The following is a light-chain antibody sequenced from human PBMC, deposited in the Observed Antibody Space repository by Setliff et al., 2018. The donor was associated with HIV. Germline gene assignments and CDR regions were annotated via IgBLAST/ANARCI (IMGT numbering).Light chain of an antibody. J-gene: IGLJ1*01. CDR3: CSNTGSNTFV. CDR2: QAT. CDR1: SSDVGRYDL. V-gene: IGLV2-23*01. Sequence: QSVLTQPASVSGSPGQSITISCTGTSSDVGRYDLVSWHQQHPARAPKLIIYQATRRPSGVSNRFSGSKSGNVASLTISGLQAEDEADYYCCSNTGSNTFVFGTGTKVTVL.